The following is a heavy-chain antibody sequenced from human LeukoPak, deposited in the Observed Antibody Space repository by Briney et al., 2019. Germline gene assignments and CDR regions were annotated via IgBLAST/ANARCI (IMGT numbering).Heavy chain of an antibody. V-gene: IGHV3-23*01. CDR1: GFTFSSYA. J-gene: IGHJ6*03. D-gene: IGHD3-10*01. Sequence: GSLRLSCAASGFTFSSYAMSWVRQAPGKGLEWVSAISGSGGSTYYADSVKGRFTISRDNSKNTLYLQMNSLRAEDTAVYYCAKDLPDTRGVPYYYYYMDVWGKGTTVTVSS. CDR3: AKDLPDTRGVPYYYYYMDV. CDR2: ISGSGGST.